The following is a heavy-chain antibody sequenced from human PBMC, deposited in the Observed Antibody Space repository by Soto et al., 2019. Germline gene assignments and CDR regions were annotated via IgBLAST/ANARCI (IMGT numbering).Heavy chain of an antibody. Sequence: QVQLVQSGAEVKKPGSSVKVSCKASGGTFSSYTISWVRQAPGQGLEWMGRIIPILGIANYAQKFQGRVTITADKSTSTAYMELSSLRSEYTAVYYCARGYCSGGSCPVDDAFDIWGQGTMVTVSS. V-gene: IGHV1-69*02. CDR3: ARGYCSGGSCPVDDAFDI. CDR1: GGTFSSYT. D-gene: IGHD2-15*01. J-gene: IGHJ3*02. CDR2: IIPILGIA.